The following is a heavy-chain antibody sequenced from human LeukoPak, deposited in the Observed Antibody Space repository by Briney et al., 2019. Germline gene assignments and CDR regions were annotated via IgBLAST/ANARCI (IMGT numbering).Heavy chain of an antibody. Sequence: GASVKVSCKASGYTFTGYYMHWVRQAPGQGLEWMGWINPNSGGTNYAQKFQGRVTMTRDTSISTAYMEVNRLRSDDTAVCYCARDFDYSGNDRFDYWGQGTLVTVSS. CDR2: INPNSGGT. CDR3: ARDFDYSGNDRFDY. CDR1: GYTFTGYY. V-gene: IGHV1-2*02. D-gene: IGHD5-12*01. J-gene: IGHJ4*02.